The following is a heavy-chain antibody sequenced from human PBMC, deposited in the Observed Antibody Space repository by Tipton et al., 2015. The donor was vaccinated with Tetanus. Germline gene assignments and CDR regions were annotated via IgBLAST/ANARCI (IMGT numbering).Heavy chain of an antibody. V-gene: IGHV1-18*01. CDR2: ISVYNGNT. Sequence: VQSGPEVKKPGASVKVSCKASGYTFNTFGISWVRQAPGQGLEWIGWISVYNGNTNYGQNVQGRVTMTTDTPASTAYMELRSLRSDDTAVYYCARVPTNPLAVDRPTDYWGQGTLVTVSS. D-gene: IGHD6-19*01. J-gene: IGHJ4*02. CDR1: GYTFNTFG. CDR3: ARVPTNPLAVDRPTDY.